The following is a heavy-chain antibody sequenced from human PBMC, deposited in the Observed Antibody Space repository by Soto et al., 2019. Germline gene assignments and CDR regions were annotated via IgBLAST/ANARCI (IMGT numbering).Heavy chain of an antibody. CDR3: ASRHSSPYFDY. J-gene: IGHJ4*02. CDR2: IYYSGST. CDR1: GGSISSGDYY. Sequence: QVQLQASGPGLVKPSQTLSLTCTVSGGSISSGDYYWGWIRQPPGKGLEWFGSIYYSGSTSYNPSLKSRVTISVDTSKNQFSLKLNSVTAADTAVYYCASRHSSPYFDYWGQGTLVTVSS. D-gene: IGHD6-13*01. V-gene: IGHV4-30-4*01.